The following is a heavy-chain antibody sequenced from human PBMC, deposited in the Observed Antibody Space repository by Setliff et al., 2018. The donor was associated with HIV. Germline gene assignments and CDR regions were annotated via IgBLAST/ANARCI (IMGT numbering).Heavy chain of an antibody. CDR3: AHRASPPSGPYSQYYMDV. CDR1: GGSIGSYR. CDR2: ISYSGTT. J-gene: IGHJ6*03. Sequence: TLSLTCAVFGGSIGSYRWNWIRQTPGKGLEWIGFISYSGTTDYNPSLKSRVTISIDTSKNQFSLKLTSVTAADTAVYYCAHRASPPSGPYSQYYMDVWGRGTSVTVSS. V-gene: IGHV4-59*08. D-gene: IGHD2-21*01.